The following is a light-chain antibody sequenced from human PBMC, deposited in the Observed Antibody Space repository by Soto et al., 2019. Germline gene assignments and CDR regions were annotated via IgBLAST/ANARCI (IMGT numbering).Light chain of an antibody. CDR2: DVS. Sequence: DIQMTQSPSSRSVSVGDRGTITCQASHDITNFLNWYQQKPGKAPKLLIYDVSKLETGVPSRFSGSGSGTDFTLTISSLQPEDIATYFCQQYDDLPITFGQGTRLEIK. CDR3: QQYDDLPIT. V-gene: IGKV1-33*01. CDR1: HDITNF. J-gene: IGKJ5*01.